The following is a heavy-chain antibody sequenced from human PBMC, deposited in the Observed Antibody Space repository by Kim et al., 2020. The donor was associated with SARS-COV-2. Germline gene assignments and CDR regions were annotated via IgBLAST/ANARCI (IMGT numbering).Heavy chain of an antibody. Sequence: GGSLRLSCAASGFTFSGSAMHWVRQASGKGLEWVGRIRSKANSYATAYAASVKGRFTISRDDSKNTAYLQMNSLKTEDTAVYYCTIWSWGSGWYFDYYYYGMDVWGQVTTVTVSS. D-gene: IGHD6-19*01. CDR1: GFTFSGSA. V-gene: IGHV3-73*01. J-gene: IGHJ6*02. CDR3: TIWSWGSGWYFDYYYYGMDV. CDR2: IRSKANSYAT.